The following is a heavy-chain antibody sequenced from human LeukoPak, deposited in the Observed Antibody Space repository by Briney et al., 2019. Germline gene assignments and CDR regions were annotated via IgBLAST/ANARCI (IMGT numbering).Heavy chain of an antibody. CDR3: AKSTRAVMAMRGV. CDR1: GFTFSSYS. D-gene: IGHD3-16*01. V-gene: IGHV3-21*01. Sequence: GGSLRLSCAASGFTFSSYSMNWVRQAPGKGLAWVSSISSRSTYIYHADSVKGRFIISRDNAKNSLFLQMNSLRAEDTAVYFSAKSTRAVMAMRGVWGKGTTVTVSS. CDR2: ISSRSTYI. J-gene: IGHJ6*04.